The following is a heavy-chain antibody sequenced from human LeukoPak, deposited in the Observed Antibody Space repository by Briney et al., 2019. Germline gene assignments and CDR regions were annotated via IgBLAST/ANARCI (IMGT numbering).Heavy chain of an antibody. J-gene: IGHJ4*02. CDR1: GFTFSSYA. Sequence: GRSLRLPCAASGFTFSSYAMHWVRQAPGKGLEWVAVISYDGSNKYYADSVKGRFTISRDNSKNTLYLQMNSLRAEDTAVYYCARDRIVGATTFDYWGQGALVPSPQ. D-gene: IGHD1-26*01. V-gene: IGHV3-30*04. CDR2: ISYDGSNK. CDR3: ARDRIVGATTFDY.